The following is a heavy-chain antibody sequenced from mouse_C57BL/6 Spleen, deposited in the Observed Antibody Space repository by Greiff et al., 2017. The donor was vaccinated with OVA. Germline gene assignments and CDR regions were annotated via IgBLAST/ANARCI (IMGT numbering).Heavy chain of an antibody. Sequence: VQLQQPGAELVKPGASVKMSCKASGYTFTRYWITWVKQRPGQGLEWIGDVYPGSGSTNYNEKFKSKATLTVDTSSSTAYMQLSSLTSEDSAVYYCAFTMVVTYFFDYWGQGTTLTVSS. J-gene: IGHJ2*01. V-gene: IGHV1-55*01. CDR2: VYPGSGST. CDR1: GYTFTRYW. D-gene: IGHD1-1*01. CDR3: AFTMVVTYFFDY.